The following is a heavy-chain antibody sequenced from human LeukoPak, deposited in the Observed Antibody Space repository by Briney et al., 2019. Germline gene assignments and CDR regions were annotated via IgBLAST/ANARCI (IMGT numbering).Heavy chain of an antibody. J-gene: IGHJ4*02. CDR2: IHHSGST. V-gene: IGHV4-4*01. CDR1: GDSISSRNW. D-gene: IGHD6-13*01. CDR3: ARVTTIAAAGNSFDF. Sequence: SGTLSLTCAVSGDSISSRNWWSWVRQPPGKGLEWIGEIHHSGSTNYNPSLKSRVTISVDKSKNQFSLKLTSVTAADTAVYCCARVTTIAAAGNSFDFWGQGTLVTVSS.